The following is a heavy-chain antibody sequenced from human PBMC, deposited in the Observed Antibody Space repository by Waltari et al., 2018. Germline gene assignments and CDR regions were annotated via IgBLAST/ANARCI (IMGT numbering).Heavy chain of an antibody. CDR2: IYYSGST. CDR3: ARVGLAYDFWSGYLDY. Sequence: QVQLQESGPGLVKPSETLSLTCTVSGGSISSYYWSWIRQPPGKGLEWIGYIYYSGSTNYNPSLKSRVTISVDTSENQFSLKLSSVTAADTAVYYCARVGLAYDFWSGYLDYWGQGTLVTVSS. V-gene: IGHV4-59*01. D-gene: IGHD3-3*01. J-gene: IGHJ4*02. CDR1: GGSISSYY.